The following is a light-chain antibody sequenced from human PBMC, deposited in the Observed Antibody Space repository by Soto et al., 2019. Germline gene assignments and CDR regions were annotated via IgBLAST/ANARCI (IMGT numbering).Light chain of an antibody. J-gene: IGLJ2*01. CDR1: SSDVGGYNY. V-gene: IGLV2-8*01. CDR3: SSYAGSNKGV. CDR2: EVS. Sequence: QSVLTQPPSAPGSPGQSVTISCTGTSSDVGGYNYVSWYQQHPGKAPKLMIYEVSKRPSGVPDRFSGSKSGNTASLTVSGLQAEDEADYYCSSYAGSNKGVFGGGTKLTVL.